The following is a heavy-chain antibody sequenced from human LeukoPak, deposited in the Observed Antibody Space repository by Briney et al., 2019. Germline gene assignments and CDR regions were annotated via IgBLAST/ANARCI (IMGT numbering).Heavy chain of an antibody. CDR2: INHSGST. CDR3: ARGPPPGPVVVAVGAYFDY. J-gene: IGHJ4*02. Sequence: PSETLSLTCAVYGGSFSGYYWSWIRQPPGKGLEWIGEINHSGSTNYNPSLKSRVTISVDTSKNQFSLKLSSVTAADTAVYYCARGPPPGPVVVAVGAYFDYWGQGTLVTVSS. V-gene: IGHV4-34*01. CDR1: GGSFSGYY. D-gene: IGHD2-15*01.